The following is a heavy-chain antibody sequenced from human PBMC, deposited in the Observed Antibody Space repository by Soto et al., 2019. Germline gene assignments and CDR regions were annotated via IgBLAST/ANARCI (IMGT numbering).Heavy chain of an antibody. Sequence: ALVKVSCKASGYTFTSYGISWVRRAPGQGLEWMGWISAYNGNTNYAQKLQGRVTMTTDTSTSTAYMELRSLRSDDTAVYYCAREKPDTAMVGAFDIWGQGTMVTVSS. D-gene: IGHD5-18*01. CDR1: GYTFTSYG. V-gene: IGHV1-18*01. CDR2: ISAYNGNT. CDR3: AREKPDTAMVGAFDI. J-gene: IGHJ3*02.